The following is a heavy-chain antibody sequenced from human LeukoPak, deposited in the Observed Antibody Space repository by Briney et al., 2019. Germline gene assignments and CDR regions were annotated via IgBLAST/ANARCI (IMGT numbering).Heavy chain of an antibody. Sequence: GGSLRLSCAASGFTFSSYSMNWVRQAPGKGLEWVSYISSSSSTIYYADSVKGRFTISRDNSKNTLYLQMNSLRAEDTAVYYCARGLRQYYYDSSGPNRGYMDVWGKGTTVTVSS. D-gene: IGHD3-22*01. CDR1: GFTFSSYS. CDR3: ARGLRQYYYDSSGPNRGYMDV. CDR2: ISSSSSTI. V-gene: IGHV3-48*01. J-gene: IGHJ6*03.